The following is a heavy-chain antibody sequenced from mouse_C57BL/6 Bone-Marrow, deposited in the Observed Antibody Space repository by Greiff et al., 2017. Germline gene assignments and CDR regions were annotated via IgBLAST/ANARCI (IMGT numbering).Heavy chain of an antibody. J-gene: IGHJ3*01. CDR2: ISSGGSYT. CDR3: ARRGGTAGGGFAD. V-gene: IGHV5-6*01. Sequence: EVQRVESGGDLVKPGGSLKLSCAASGFTFSSYGMSWVRQTPDQRLEWVATISSGGSYTYYPDSVKGQFTISRDNATNTLYLQLRSLQSENSAIYDCARRGGTAGGGFADWGQGTLVTVSA. CDR1: GFTFSSYG. D-gene: IGHD1-2*01.